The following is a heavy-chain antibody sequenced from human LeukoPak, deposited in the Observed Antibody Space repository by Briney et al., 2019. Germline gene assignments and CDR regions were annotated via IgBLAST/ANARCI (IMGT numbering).Heavy chain of an antibody. J-gene: IGHJ4*02. CDR2: INPNSGGT. CDR3: ARALEMATLALDY. CDR1: GYTFTGYY. D-gene: IGHD5-24*01. V-gene: IGHV1-2*04. Sequence: ASVKVSCKASGYTFTGYYMHWVRQAPGQGLEWMGWINPNSGGTNYAQKFQGWVTMTRDTSISTAYMELSRLRSDDTAVYYCARALEMATLALDYWGQGTLVTVSS.